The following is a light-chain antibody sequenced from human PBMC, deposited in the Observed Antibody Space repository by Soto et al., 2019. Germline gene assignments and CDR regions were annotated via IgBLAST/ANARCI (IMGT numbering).Light chain of an antibody. V-gene: IGLV2-14*01. CDR2: DVS. CDR1: SSDVGAYNF. CDR3: FSHAGSSTFVV. Sequence: QSALSQPASVSGSPGQSITISCTGTSSDVGAYNFVSWYQQYPGKAPKLMIYDVSNRPSGVSIRFSGSKSGNTASLPISGLQADDEAEYFCFSHAGSSTFVVFGGGTKVTVL. J-gene: IGLJ2*01.